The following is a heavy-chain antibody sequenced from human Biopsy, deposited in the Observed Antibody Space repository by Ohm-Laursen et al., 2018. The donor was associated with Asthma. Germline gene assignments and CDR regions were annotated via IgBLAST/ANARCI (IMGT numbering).Heavy chain of an antibody. V-gene: IGHV3-30*03. Sequence: SLRLSCTASGFTFSGYTMNWVRQAPGKGLEWVAVISYDGGNKFYGDSVKGRFTLSRDNSRNTLYLQMNSLRVEDTAIYYCARTHERWTSIQDDALDIWGQGTMVIVSS. CDR3: ARTHERWTSIQDDALDI. J-gene: IGHJ3*02. D-gene: IGHD4-23*01. CDR2: ISYDGGNK. CDR1: GFTFSGYT.